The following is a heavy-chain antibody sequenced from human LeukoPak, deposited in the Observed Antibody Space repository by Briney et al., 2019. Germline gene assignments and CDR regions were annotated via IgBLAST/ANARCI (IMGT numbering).Heavy chain of an antibody. D-gene: IGHD3-22*01. V-gene: IGHV3-23*01. CDR3: AKDYYDSSGYYYFDY. CDR2: ISGSCGST. Sequence: PGGSLRLSCAASGFTFSSYAMSWVRQAPGKGLEWVSAISGSCGSTYYADSVKGRFTISRGNSTNTLYLQMNSLRAEDTAVYYCAKDYYDSSGYYYFDYWGQGTLVTVSS. J-gene: IGHJ4*02. CDR1: GFTFSSYA.